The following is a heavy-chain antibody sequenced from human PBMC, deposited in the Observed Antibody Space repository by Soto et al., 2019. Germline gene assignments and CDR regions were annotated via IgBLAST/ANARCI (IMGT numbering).Heavy chain of an antibody. Sequence: QVQLVQSGAEVKKPGSSVKVSCKASGGTFSSYAISWVRQAPGQGLEWMGGIIPIFGTANYAQKFQGRVTITADESTSTAYMELSSLRSEDTAVYYCARGWVLTGGYSYGAKPFDYWGQGTLVTVSS. V-gene: IGHV1-69*01. J-gene: IGHJ4*02. CDR1: GGTFSSYA. CDR2: IIPIFGTA. D-gene: IGHD5-18*01. CDR3: ARGWVLTGGYSYGAKPFDY.